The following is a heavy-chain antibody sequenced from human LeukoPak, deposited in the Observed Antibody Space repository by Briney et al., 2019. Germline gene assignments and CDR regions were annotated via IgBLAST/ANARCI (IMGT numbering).Heavy chain of an antibody. CDR2: MNPNSGNT. J-gene: IGHJ5*02. D-gene: IGHD1-26*01. CDR3: ARGPKSLAYSGSYPA. V-gene: IGHV1-8*01. CDR1: GYTFTSYD. Sequence: ASVKVSCKASGYTFTSYDINWVRQGTGQGLEWMGWMNPNSGNTGYAQKFQGRLTMTRNTSISTAYMELSSLRSEDTAVYYCARGPKSLAYSGSYPAWGQGTLVTVSS.